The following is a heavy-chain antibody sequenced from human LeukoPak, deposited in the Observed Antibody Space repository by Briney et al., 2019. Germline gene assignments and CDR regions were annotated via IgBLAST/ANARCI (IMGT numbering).Heavy chain of an antibody. D-gene: IGHD4-17*01. Sequence: SETLSLTCGVPGTSFSSYYWSWIRQTPGKGLEWIGEVNHSGYTNMNPSLKSRVTISVDTSKNQFSLRMSTVTAADTAVYFCARMTTGHDYWGQGTLVTVSS. CDR3: ARMTTGHDY. CDR1: GTSFSSYY. J-gene: IGHJ4*02. V-gene: IGHV4-34*01. CDR2: VNHSGYT.